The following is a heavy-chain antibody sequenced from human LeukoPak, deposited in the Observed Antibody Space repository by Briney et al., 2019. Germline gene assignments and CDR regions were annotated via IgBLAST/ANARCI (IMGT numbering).Heavy chain of an antibody. V-gene: IGHV3-23*01. CDR2: ISGTGGST. CDR1: GFTFSSYA. CDR3: ARLPDMIGNLKYFQY. J-gene: IGHJ1*01. Sequence: GGSLRLSCAASGFTFSSYAMSWVRQAPGKGLEWVSGISGTGGSTYYADSVKGRFTISRDNSKNTLYLQMNSLRAEDTAVYYCARLPDMIGNLKYFQYWGQGTLVTVSS. D-gene: IGHD3-22*01.